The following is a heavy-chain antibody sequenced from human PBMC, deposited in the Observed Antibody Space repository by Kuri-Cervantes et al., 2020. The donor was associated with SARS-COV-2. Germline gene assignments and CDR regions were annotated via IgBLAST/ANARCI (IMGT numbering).Heavy chain of an antibody. CDR3: ARTDFWSGYYVDY. D-gene: IGHD3-3*01. J-gene: IGHJ4*02. CDR2: ISSSGSTI. V-gene: IGHV3-11*04. Sequence: GGSLRLSCAASGFTFSDYYMSWIRQAPGKGLEWVSYISSSGSTIYDADSVKGRFTISRDNAKNSLYLQMNSPRAEDTAVYYCARTDFWSGYYVDYWGQGTLVTVSS. CDR1: GFTFSDYY.